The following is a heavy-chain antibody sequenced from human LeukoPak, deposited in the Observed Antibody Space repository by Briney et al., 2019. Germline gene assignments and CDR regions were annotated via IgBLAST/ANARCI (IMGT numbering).Heavy chain of an antibody. CDR1: GGSISSYY. J-gene: IGHJ4*02. V-gene: IGHV4-59*01. D-gene: IGHD3-22*01. Sequence: PSETLSLTCTVSGGSISSYYWSWIRQPPGKGLEWIGYIYYSGSTNYNPSLKSRVTISVDTSKNQFSLKLSSVTAADTAVYYCAKRADSSGFGPREYWGQGTLVTVSS. CDR2: IYYSGST. CDR3: AKRADSSGFGPREY.